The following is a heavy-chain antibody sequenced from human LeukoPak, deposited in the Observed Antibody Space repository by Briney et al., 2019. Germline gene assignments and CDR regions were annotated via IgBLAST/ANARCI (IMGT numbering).Heavy chain of an antibody. Sequence: SETLSLTCTVSGGSISSSSYYWGWIRQPPGKGLEWIGSIYYSGSTYYNPSLKSRVTISVDTSKNQFSLKLSSVTAADTAVYYCARLGLRFLEWLSRGVYWGQETLLTVSS. D-gene: IGHD3-3*01. J-gene: IGHJ4*02. V-gene: IGHV4-39*01. CDR1: GGSISSSSYY. CDR2: IYYSGST. CDR3: ARLGLRFLEWLSRGVY.